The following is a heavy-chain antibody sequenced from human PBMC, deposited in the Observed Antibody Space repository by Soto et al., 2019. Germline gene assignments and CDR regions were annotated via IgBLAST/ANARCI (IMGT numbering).Heavy chain of an antibody. CDR1: GGSINRGGYY. CDR2: VYYSGST. V-gene: IGHV4-31*03. D-gene: IGHD1-20*01. Sequence: QVQLQESGPGLGKPSQTLSLTCTVSGGSINRGGYYWTWIRQHPGKGLVWIGSVYYSGSTNYNPSLKNRVTISVYTSKNQFSLKLSSVSAADTAVYYCARGAGVNFYFDYWGQGTLVTVSS. CDR3: ARGAGVNFYFDY. J-gene: IGHJ4*02.